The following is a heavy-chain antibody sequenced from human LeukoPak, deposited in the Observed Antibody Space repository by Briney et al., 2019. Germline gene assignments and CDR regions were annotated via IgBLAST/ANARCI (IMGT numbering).Heavy chain of an antibody. CDR2: IYYSGST. J-gene: IGHJ6*02. CDR1: GGSTSSYY. V-gene: IGHV4-59*01. Sequence: SETLSLTCTVSGGSTSSYYWSWIRQPPGKGLEWIGYIYYSGSTNYNPSLKSRVTISVDTSKNQFSLKLSSVTAADTAVYYCARDEGISYYYYGMDVWGQGTTVTVSS. D-gene: IGHD6-13*01. CDR3: ARDEGISYYYYGMDV.